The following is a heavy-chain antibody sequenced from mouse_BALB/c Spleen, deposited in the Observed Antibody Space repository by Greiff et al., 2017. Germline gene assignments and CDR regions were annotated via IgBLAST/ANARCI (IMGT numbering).Heavy chain of an antibody. CDR2: INSNGGST. Sequence: EVKLVESGGGLVKPGGSLKLSCAASGFTFSSYGMSWVRQTPDKRLELVATINSNGGSTYYPDSVKGRFTISRDNAKNTLYLQMSSLKSEDTAMYYCASRYYGRYFDVWGAGTTVTVSS. J-gene: IGHJ1*01. CDR3: ASRYYGRYFDV. D-gene: IGHD1-1*01. CDR1: GFTFSSYG. V-gene: IGHV5-6-3*01.